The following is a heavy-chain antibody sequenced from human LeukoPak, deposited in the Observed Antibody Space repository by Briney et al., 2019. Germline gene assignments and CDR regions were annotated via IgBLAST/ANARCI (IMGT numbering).Heavy chain of an antibody. CDR1: GFSLSTSGMC. CDR2: IDWDDDK. D-gene: IGHD3-10*01. Sequence: SGPALVKPTQTLTLTCTFSGFSLSTSGMCVGWIRQPPGKALEWLALIDWDDDKYYSTSLKTRLTISKDTSKNQVVLTMTNMDPVDTATYYCARTPITMVRGVIIRPFDYWGQGTLVTVSS. V-gene: IGHV2-70*01. CDR3: ARTPITMVRGVIIRPFDY. J-gene: IGHJ4*02.